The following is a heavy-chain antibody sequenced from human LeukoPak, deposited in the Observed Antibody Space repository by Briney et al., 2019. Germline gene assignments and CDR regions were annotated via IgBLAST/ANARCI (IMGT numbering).Heavy chain of an antibody. CDR2: INPNSGGT. Sequence: RASVKVSCKASGYTFTGYYMHWVRQAPGQGLEWMGRINPNSGGTNYAQKFQGRVTMTRDTSISAAYMELSRLRSDDTAVYYCATPVGSSGILDWGQGTLVTVSS. D-gene: IGHD6-19*01. CDR1: GYTFTGYY. V-gene: IGHV1-2*06. J-gene: IGHJ4*02. CDR3: ATPVGSSGILD.